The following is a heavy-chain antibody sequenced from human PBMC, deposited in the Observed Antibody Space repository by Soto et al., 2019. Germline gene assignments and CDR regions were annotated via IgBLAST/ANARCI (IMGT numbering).Heavy chain of an antibody. J-gene: IGHJ5*02. CDR3: ARDLTRGLLPQRLFDP. Sequence: SETLSLTCTVSGGSISRYYWSWIRQPPGKRLEWIASIYYTGNPYYSPSLKSRVTISVDTSNNQFSLRLTSVTAADTAIYYCARDLTRGLLPQRLFDPWGQGTLVTVSS. V-gene: IGHV4-59*01. D-gene: IGHD3-10*01. CDR2: IYYTGNP. CDR1: GGSISRYY.